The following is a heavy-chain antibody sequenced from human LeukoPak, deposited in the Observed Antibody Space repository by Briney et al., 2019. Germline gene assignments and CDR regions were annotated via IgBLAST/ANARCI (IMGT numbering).Heavy chain of an antibody. CDR1: GFTFTSYG. Sequence: GGSLRLSCAASGFTFTSYGMHWVRQAPGKGLEWVAFIRYDGSNKYYADSVKGRFTITRDNSKNTLYLQMNSLGCEDTAVYYCAKVGSETDYYWGQGTLVTVSS. J-gene: IGHJ4*02. CDR2: IRYDGSNK. D-gene: IGHD1-14*01. V-gene: IGHV3-30*02. CDR3: AKVGSETDYY.